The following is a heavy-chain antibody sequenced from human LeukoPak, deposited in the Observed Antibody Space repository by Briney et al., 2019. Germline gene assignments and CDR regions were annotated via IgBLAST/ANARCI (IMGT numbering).Heavy chain of an antibody. CDR2: IYTSGST. Sequence: SETLSLTCTVSGGSISSGGYFWSWIRQPAGKGLEWIGRIYTSGSTNYNPSLKSRVTISVDTSKNQFSLKLSSVTAADTAVYYCARDNTANYYGMDVWGQGTTVTVSS. J-gene: IGHJ6*02. CDR3: ARDNTANYYGMDV. CDR1: GGSISSGGYF. D-gene: IGHD5-18*01. V-gene: IGHV4-61*02.